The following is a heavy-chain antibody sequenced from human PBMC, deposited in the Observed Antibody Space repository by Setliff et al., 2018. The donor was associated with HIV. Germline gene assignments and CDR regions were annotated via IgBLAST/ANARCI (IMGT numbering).Heavy chain of an antibody. Sequence: PGGSLRLSCAASGFTFSSYAMSWIRQAPGKGLEWVSYISNSGSTIHYADSVKGRFTISRDNAKNSLYLQMNSLRAEDTAVYYCARLGGGYYYYYMDVWGKGTTVTVSS. D-gene: IGHD3-16*01. CDR3: ARLGGGYYYYYMDV. V-gene: IGHV3-11*01. CDR2: ISNSGSTI. CDR1: GFTFSSYA. J-gene: IGHJ6*03.